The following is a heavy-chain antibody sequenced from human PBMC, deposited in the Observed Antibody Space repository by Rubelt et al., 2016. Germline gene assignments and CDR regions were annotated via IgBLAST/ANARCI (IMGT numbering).Heavy chain of an antibody. CDR3: ARDRAARNYYYYGMDV. CDR2: IKQDGSEK. Sequence: VANIKQDGSEKYYADSVKGRFTISRDNSKNTLYLQMNSLRAEDTAVYYCARDRAARNYYYYGMDVWGQGTTVTVSS. D-gene: IGHD6-25*01. J-gene: IGHJ6*02. V-gene: IGHV3-7*01.